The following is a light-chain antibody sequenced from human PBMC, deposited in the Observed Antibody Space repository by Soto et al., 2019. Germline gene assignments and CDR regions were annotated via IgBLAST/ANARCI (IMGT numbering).Light chain of an antibody. CDR2: DAS. V-gene: IGKV3-11*01. CDR3: HQRSNWPPT. CDR1: QSVSSN. Sequence: ETVLTQSPATLSLSPGERATLSCRASQSVSSNLAWYQQKPGQAPRLLIYDASKRATGIPARFSGSGSGTDFTLTISSLQPEDFAVYYCHQRSNWPPTFGGGTKVDI. J-gene: IGKJ4*01.